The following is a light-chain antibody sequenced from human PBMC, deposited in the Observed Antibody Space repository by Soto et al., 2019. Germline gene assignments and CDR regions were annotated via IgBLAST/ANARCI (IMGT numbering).Light chain of an antibody. CDR2: WAS. CDR3: QQYYTTPVT. Sequence: DIVMTQSPDSLAVSLGEWATINCKSSQSLLHLAWYQQKPGQPPKLLIYWASTRESGVPDRFSGSGSGTDFTLTISSLQAEDVAVYYCQQYYTTPVTFGQGTKVEIK. V-gene: IGKV4-1*01. CDR1: QSLLH. J-gene: IGKJ1*01.